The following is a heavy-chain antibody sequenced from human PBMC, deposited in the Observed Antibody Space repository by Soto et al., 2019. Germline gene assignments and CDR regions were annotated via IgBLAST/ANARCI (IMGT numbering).Heavy chain of an antibody. CDR1: GGSISSYY. CDR3: ARGSTSCCGRRLDY. Sequence: PSETLSLTCTVSGGSISSYYWSWIRQPPGKGLEWIGYIYYSGSTNYNPSLKSRVTISVDTSKNQFSLKLSSVTAADTAVYYCARGSTSCCGRRLDYWGQGTLVTVSS. V-gene: IGHV4-59*01. CDR2: IYYSGST. D-gene: IGHD2-2*01. J-gene: IGHJ4*02.